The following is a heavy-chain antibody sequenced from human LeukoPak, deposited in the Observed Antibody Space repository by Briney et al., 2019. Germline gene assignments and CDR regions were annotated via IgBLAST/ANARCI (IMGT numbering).Heavy chain of an antibody. J-gene: IGHJ4*02. CDR2: IYYSGTT. CDR3: ARMTSYSSGCYFDY. V-gene: IGHV4-59*01. CDR1: GGSISGYY. D-gene: IGHD6-19*01. Sequence: PSETLSLTCTVTGGSISGYYWSWIRQPPGTGLEWIGFIYYSGTTNYNPSLKSRVTVSVDTSKNQFSLMLSSVTAADTAVYYCARMTSYSSGCYFDYWGQGTLVTVSS.